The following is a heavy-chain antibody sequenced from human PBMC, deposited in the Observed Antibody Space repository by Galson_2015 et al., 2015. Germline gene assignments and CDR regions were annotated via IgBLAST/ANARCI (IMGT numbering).Heavy chain of an antibody. J-gene: IGHJ3*02. D-gene: IGHD4-11*01. CDR1: GFTFSSHW. Sequence: FLRISCAASGFTFSSHWMTWVRQAPGKGLEWVANIRQDGGDKYYVDSVKGRFTISRDNAKNSLYLQMSSLRAEDSAVYYCARDPTTVGNDAFEIWGQGTMVTVSS. CDR2: IRQDGGDK. V-gene: IGHV3-7*03. CDR3: ARDPTTVGNDAFEI.